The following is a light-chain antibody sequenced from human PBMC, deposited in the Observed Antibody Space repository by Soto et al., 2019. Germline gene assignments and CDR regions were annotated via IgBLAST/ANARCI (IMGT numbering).Light chain of an antibody. V-gene: IGKV1-33*01. CDR2: VAS. CDR3: QQDDDLPIT. CDR1: QDITNY. J-gene: IGKJ4*01. Sequence: DIQMTQSPSSLSASVGDRGTVTCQASQDITNYLSWYQQKPGKAPKLLISVASNLRIGVPSRFSGRASRTVSSLTITILPPEYFANYFCQQDDDLPITFGGGTKVEVK.